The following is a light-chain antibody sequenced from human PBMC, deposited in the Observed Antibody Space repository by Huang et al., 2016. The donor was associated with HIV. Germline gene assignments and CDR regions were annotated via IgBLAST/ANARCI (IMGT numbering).Light chain of an antibody. V-gene: IGKV3-11*01. J-gene: IGKJ4*01. CDR2: DTS. CDR1: LNISTY. CDR3: QQRFNWPLT. Sequence: DIVLTQSPATLPLSPGERATLSCRASLNISTYLAWYQQKPGQAPRILIVDTSNRATGIPARFSGSGSGTDFTLTISSLEPEDFAVYYCQQRFNWPLTFGGGTTVEIK.